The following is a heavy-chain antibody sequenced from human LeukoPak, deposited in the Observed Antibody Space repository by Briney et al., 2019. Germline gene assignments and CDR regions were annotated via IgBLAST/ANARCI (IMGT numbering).Heavy chain of an antibody. CDR1: GFTFSSYG. V-gene: IGHV3-30*03. CDR3: GLRLGELSLDAFDI. D-gene: IGHD3-16*02. J-gene: IGHJ3*02. CDR2: ISYDGSNK. Sequence: GGSLRLSCAASGFTFSSYGMHWVRQAPGKGLEWVAVISYDGSNKYYADSVKGRFTISRDNSKNTLYLQMNSLRAEDTAVYYCGLRLGELSLDAFDIWGQGTMVTVSS.